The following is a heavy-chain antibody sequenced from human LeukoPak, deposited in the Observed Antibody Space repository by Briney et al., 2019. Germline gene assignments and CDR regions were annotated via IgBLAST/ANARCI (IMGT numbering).Heavy chain of an antibody. D-gene: IGHD3-3*01. V-gene: IGHV3-48*03. J-gene: IGHJ4*02. CDR2: ISSSGSTI. CDR3: ARDGFTIFGVVISNDY. CDR1: GFTFSSYE. Sequence: GGSLRLSCAASGFTFSSYEMNWVRQAPGKGLEWVSYISSSGSTIYYADSVKGRFTISRDNAKNSLNLQMNSLRAEDTAVYYCARDGFTIFGVVISNDYWGQGTLVTVSS.